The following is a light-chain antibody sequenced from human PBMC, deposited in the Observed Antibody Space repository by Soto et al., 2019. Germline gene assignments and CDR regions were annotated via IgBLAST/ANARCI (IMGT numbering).Light chain of an antibody. J-gene: IGKJ1*01. CDR2: AAS. Sequence: DIRLTQSPSFLSASVGDRVTITCRASQGISNFLAWYQQKPGNAPKLLIYAASTLESGVTSRFSGSGSGTEFTLTISSLQSEDFATYYGQQLNSYPRPFGQGTKVEIK. V-gene: IGKV1-9*01. CDR3: QQLNSYPRP. CDR1: QGISNF.